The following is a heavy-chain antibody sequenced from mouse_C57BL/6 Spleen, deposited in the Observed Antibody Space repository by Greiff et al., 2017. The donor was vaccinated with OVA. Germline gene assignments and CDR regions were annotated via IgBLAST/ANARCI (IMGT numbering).Heavy chain of an antibody. CDR3: ARGPLNTALDY. J-gene: IGHJ2*01. V-gene: IGHV1-50*01. Sequence: VQLQQPGAELVKPGASVKLSCKASGYTFTSYWMQWVKQRPGQGLEWIGEIDPSDSYTNYNQKFKGKATLTVDTSSSTAYMQLSSLTSEDSAVYYCARGPLNTALDYWGQGTTLTVSS. D-gene: IGHD1-2*01. CDR2: IDPSDSYT. CDR1: GYTFTSYW.